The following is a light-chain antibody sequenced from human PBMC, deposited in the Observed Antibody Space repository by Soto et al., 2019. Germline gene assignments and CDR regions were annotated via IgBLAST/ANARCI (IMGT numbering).Light chain of an antibody. CDR2: AAS. CDR3: QQHTDWPIT. J-gene: IGKJ5*01. Sequence: TQSPATLSVSPGDRATLSCRAGQSINSNLAWYQQQPGQAPRLLIYAASTRATAVPDRFSGSGSRTDFTITLTSQQSDDFAVYFCQQHTDWPITFGQGTRLEIK. CDR1: QSINSN. V-gene: IGKV3-15*01.